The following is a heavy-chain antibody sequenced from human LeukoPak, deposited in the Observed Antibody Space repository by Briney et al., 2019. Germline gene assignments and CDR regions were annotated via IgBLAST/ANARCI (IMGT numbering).Heavy chain of an antibody. CDR1: GFTFSGYW. CDR2: IKQDGSER. CDR3: AKDPVVYAIYYFDY. J-gene: IGHJ4*02. Sequence: GGSLRLSCAASGFTFSGYWMTWVRQAPGKGLEWVANIKQDGSERFYVDSVKGRFTISRDNSKNTLYLQMNSLRAEDTAVYYCAKDPVVYAIYYFDYWGQGTLVTVSS. D-gene: IGHD2-8*02. V-gene: IGHV3-7*03.